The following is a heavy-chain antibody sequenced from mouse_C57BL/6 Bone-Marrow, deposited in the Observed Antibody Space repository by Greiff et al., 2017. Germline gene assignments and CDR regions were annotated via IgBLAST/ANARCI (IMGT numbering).Heavy chain of an antibody. CDR1: YTFSSRVH. D-gene: IGHD2-3*01. Sequence: VQLQQSGPELARPWASVKISCQAFYTFSSRVHFAIRDTHYWMQSVKQRPGQGLECIGAIYTGYGCNIYHQKFKGKATLTEDKSSSTAYMQLSSLTSEDSAVYYFAWISYDGSNYWGQGTTLTVSS. CDR3: SEDSAVYYFAWISYDGSNY. V-gene: IGHV1-87*01. CDR2: GQGLECIG. J-gene: IGHJ2*01.